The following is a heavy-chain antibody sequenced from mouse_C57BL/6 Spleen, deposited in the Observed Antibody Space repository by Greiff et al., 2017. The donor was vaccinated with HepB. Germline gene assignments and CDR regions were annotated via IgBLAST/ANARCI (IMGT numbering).Heavy chain of an antibody. CDR3: ARVVTTAYYVGY. Sequence: QVQLQQPGAELVKPGASVKMSCKASGYTFTSYWITWVKQRPGQGLEWIGDIYPGSGSTNYNEKFKSKATLTVDTSSSTAYMQLSSLTSEDSAVYYCARVVTTAYYVGYWGQGTTRTVSS. D-gene: IGHD2-2*01. CDR2: IYPGSGST. CDR1: GYTFTSYW. J-gene: IGHJ2*01. V-gene: IGHV1-55*01.